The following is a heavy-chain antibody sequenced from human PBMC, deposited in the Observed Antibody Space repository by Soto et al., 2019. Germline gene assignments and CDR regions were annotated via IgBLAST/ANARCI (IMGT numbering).Heavy chain of an antibody. D-gene: IGHD2-21*02. CDR2: LYWDDDQ. V-gene: IGHV2-5*02. CDR3: VQSRCGGDCLEIYSSHAYNGLDV. CDR1: GLSLRTTGVG. Sequence: QVTLKESGPTLVKPTQTLTLTCTVSGLSLRTTGVGVGWVHQPQGKALEWLALLYWDDDQRYSPSLRSRLTIAKDISEKQVVLTMTNMDTVDTATYYCVQSRCGGDCLEIYSSHAYNGLDVWGQGTTVTVSS. J-gene: IGHJ6*02.